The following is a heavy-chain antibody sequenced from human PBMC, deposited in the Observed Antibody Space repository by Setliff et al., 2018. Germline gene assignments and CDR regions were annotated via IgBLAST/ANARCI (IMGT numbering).Heavy chain of an antibody. J-gene: IGHJ4*02. V-gene: IGHV1-18*01. CDR1: GYTFTSYG. Sequence: ASVKVSCKASGYTFTSYGFSWVRQAPGQGLEWMGWINAGNGNTKYSQKFQGRVTMTTDTSTSTAYMELRSLRSDDTAVYYCARPATGDYYFDYWGQGTLVTVSS. D-gene: IGHD7-27*01. CDR2: INAGNGNT. CDR3: ARPATGDYYFDY.